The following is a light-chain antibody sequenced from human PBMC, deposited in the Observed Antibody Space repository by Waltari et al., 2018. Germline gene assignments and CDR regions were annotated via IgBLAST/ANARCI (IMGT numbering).Light chain of an antibody. J-gene: IGLJ1*01. Sequence: SYVLTQPPSVSVAPGKTARITCGGNKIASKRVHWYQQRPGQAPVLVVNDDYDRPSGIPERFSGSKYGNTATLTISGVEAGDEADYSCQVWDGSSDHYVFGTGTKVTVL. CDR1: KIASKR. CDR3: QVWDGSSDHYV. V-gene: IGLV3-21*03. CDR2: DDY.